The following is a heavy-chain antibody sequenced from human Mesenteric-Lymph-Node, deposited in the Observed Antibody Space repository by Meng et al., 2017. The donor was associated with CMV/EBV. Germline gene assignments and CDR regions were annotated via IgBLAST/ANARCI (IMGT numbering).Heavy chain of an antibody. D-gene: IGHD1-1*01. J-gene: IGHJ3*02. CDR3: ARGGDNWNEAYAFDI. CDR1: GYTFTSYY. CDR2: INPSGGST. Sequence: ASAKVSCKASGYTFTSYYMHWVRQAPGQGLEWMGIINPSGGSTSYAQKFQGRVTMTRDTSTSTVYMELSSLRSEDTAVYYCARGGDNWNEAYAFDIWGQGTMVTVSS. V-gene: IGHV1-46*01.